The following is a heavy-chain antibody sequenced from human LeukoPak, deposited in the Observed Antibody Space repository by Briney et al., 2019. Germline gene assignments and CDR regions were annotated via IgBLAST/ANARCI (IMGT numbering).Heavy chain of an antibody. Sequence: PGGSLRLSCSASGFTFSTYAMHWVRQAPGKGLEFVSAISSNGGSTFYADSVKGRFTISRDNSKDTLYLQMSSLRPEDTAVYYCVKSAYSGSYFSLDYWSQGTLITVTS. V-gene: IGHV3-64D*09. CDR1: GFTFSTYA. D-gene: IGHD1-26*01. CDR2: ISSNGGST. CDR3: VKSAYSGSYFSLDY. J-gene: IGHJ4*02.